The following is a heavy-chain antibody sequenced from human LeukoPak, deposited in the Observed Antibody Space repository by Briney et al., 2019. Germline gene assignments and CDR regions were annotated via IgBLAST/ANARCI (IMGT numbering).Heavy chain of an antibody. CDR3: AKLGSFGVVIKYYYYGMDV. CDR2: ISGSGGST. CDR1: GFTFSSYA. D-gene: IGHD3-3*01. V-gene: IGHV3-23*01. J-gene: IGHJ6*02. Sequence: PGGSLRLSCAASGFTFSSYAMSWVRQAPGKGLERVSAISGSGGSTYYADSVKGRFTISRDNSKNTLYLQMNSLRAEDTAVYYCAKLGSFGVVIKYYYYGMDVWGQGTTVTVSS.